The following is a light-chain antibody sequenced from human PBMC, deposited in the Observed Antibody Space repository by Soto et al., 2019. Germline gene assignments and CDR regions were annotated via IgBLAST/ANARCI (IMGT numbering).Light chain of an antibody. CDR1: QSFRGL. V-gene: IGKV3-11*01. CDR3: QQRHMWPIT. J-gene: IGKJ5*01. Sequence: EVVLTQSPVTLSLSQGERATLSCRASQSFRGLLAWYQQKPGQAPRLLIYDAYNRATGIPHRVSGSGSGTDFTLTISSLEPEDSAVYYCQQRHMWPITFGQGTRLEIK. CDR2: DAY.